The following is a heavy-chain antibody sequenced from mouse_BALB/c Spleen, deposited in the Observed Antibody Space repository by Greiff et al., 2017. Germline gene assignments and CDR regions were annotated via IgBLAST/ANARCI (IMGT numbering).Heavy chain of an antibody. CDR1: GYSITSDYA. CDR2: ISYSGST. Sequence: EVKLLESGPGLVKPSQSLSLTCTVTGYSITSDYAWNWIRQFPGNKLEWMGYISYSGSTSYNPSLKSRISITRDTSKNQFFLQLNSVTTEDTATYYCATLRLREGYWGQGTTLTVSS. J-gene: IGHJ2*01. V-gene: IGHV3-2*02. D-gene: IGHD1-2*01. CDR3: ATLRLREGY.